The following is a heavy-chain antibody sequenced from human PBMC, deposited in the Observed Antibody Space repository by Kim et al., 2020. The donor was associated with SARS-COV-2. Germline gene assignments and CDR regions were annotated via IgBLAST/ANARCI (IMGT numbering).Heavy chain of an antibody. Sequence: GGSLRLSCVASGITFHIYAMTWVRQAPGKGLEWVSTISGGSTTYYADSVKGRFTISRDNSKNTVSLQMNSLRGDDTAVYYCAKDQYQSTYYSEYGMDAWGQGTTVTVSS. V-gene: IGHV3-23*01. D-gene: IGHD3-10*01. CDR1: GITFHIYA. CDR3: AKDQYQSTYYSEYGMDA. J-gene: IGHJ6*02. CDR2: ISGGSTT.